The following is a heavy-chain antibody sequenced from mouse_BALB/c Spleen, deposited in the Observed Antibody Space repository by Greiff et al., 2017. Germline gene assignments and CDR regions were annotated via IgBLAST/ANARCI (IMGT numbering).Heavy chain of an antibody. CDR3: ARSPIYYYGSGAY. D-gene: IGHD1-1*01. CDR1: GFNIKDTY. V-gene: IGHV14-3*02. Sequence: VQLQQSGAELVKPGASVKLSCTASGFNIKDTYMHWVKQRPEQGLEWIGRIDPANGNTKYDPKFQGKATITADTSSNTAYLQLSSLTSEDTAVYYCARSPIYYYGSGAYWGQGTLVTVSA. J-gene: IGHJ3*01. CDR2: IDPANGNT.